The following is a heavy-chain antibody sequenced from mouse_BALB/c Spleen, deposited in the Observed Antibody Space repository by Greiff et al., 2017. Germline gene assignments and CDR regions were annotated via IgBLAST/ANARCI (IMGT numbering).Heavy chain of an antibody. D-gene: IGHD2-2*01. J-gene: IGHJ2*01. CDR3: ARRYFGYDRSYYFDY. CDR2: INPDSSTI. Sequence: EVKLVESGGGLVQPGGSLKLSCAASGFDFSSYWMSWVRQAPGKGLEWIGEINPDSSTINYKPYLKDKFIISRDNAQNTLYLQMIKVRYEDTALYYFARRYFGYDRSYYFDYWGQGTTLTVSS. V-gene: IGHV4-1*02. CDR1: GFDFSSYW.